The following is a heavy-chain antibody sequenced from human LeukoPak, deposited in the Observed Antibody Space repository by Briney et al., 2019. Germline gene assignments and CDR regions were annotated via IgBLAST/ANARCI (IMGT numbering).Heavy chain of an antibody. V-gene: IGHV3-23*01. CDR3: AKESAGYTNPYYFDY. J-gene: IGHJ4*02. CDR1: GFTFSTYA. Sequence: GGSLRLSCAASGFTFSTYAMSWVRQAPGKGLEWVSTISGSGANTYYADSVRGRFTISRDNSKNTLYLHMNSLRAEDTAVYYSAKESAGYTNPYYFDYWGQGTLVTVSS. D-gene: IGHD3-16*02. CDR2: ISGSGANT.